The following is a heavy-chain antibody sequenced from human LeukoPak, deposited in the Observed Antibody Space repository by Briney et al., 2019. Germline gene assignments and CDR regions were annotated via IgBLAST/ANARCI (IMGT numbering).Heavy chain of an antibody. Sequence: GASVKVSCKASGYTFTSYGISWVRQAPGQGLEWMGWISAYNGNTNYAQRLQGRVTMTTDTSTSTAYVELRSLRSDDTAVYYCARDKGTSYLSTFDYWGQGTLVTVSS. D-gene: IGHD6-6*01. CDR2: ISAYNGNT. CDR3: ARDKGTSYLSTFDY. V-gene: IGHV1-18*01. J-gene: IGHJ4*02. CDR1: GYTFTSYG.